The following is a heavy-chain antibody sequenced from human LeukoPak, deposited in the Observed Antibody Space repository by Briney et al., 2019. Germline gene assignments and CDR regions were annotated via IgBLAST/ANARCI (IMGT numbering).Heavy chain of an antibody. CDR1: GYTFTGYY. Sequence: ASVKVSCKASGYTFTGYYIHWVRQAPGQGLEWMGRINPSSGVTHYAQKFQGRVTITADESTSTAYMELSSLRSEDTAVYYCARGNLGGRGYCYGMDVWGQGTTVTVSS. J-gene: IGHJ6*02. CDR2: INPSSGVT. V-gene: IGHV1-2*06. CDR3: ARGNLGGRGYCYGMDV.